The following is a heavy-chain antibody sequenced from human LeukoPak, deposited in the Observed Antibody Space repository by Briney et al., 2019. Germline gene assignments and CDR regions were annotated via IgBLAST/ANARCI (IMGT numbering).Heavy chain of an antibody. CDR2: ISGSGGST. D-gene: IGHD2-2*01. V-gene: IGHV3-23*01. CDR3: AKATDCSSTSCYADYYYYGMDV. Sequence: PGGSLRLSCAASGFTFSSYAMSWVRQAPGKGLEWVSAISGSGGSTYYADSVKGRFTISRDNSKNTLYLQMNSLGAEDTAVYYCAKATDCSSTSCYADYYYYGMDVWGQGTTVTVSS. J-gene: IGHJ6*02. CDR1: GFTFSSYA.